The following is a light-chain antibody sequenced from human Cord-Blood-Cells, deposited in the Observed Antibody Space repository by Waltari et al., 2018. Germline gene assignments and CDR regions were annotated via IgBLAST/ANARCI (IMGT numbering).Light chain of an antibody. J-gene: IGKJ2*01. Sequence: EIVLTQSPGTLSLSPGERATLSCRASQSVSSSSLAWYQQKPGQAPRLRIYGASSRATGIPDRFSGSGSGTDFTLTISRLEPEDFAVYYCQQYGSSPPYTFGQGTKLEIK. V-gene: IGKV3-20*01. CDR1: QSVSSSS. CDR3: QQYGSSPPYT. CDR2: GAS.